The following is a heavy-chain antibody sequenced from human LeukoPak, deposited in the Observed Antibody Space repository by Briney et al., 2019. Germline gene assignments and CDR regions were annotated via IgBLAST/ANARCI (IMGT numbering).Heavy chain of an antibody. D-gene: IGHD6-6*01. J-gene: IGHJ6*02. Sequence: SQTLSLTCAISGDTVSSNTAAWNWIRQSPSRGLEWLGRTYYRSKWNNDYAVSVQNRITINPDTSKNQFSLQLKSATPEDTAVYYCTRQRSASTDYYGMDVWGQGTTVTVSS. CDR1: GDTVSSNTAA. V-gene: IGHV6-1*01. CDR3: TRQRSASTDYYGMDV. CDR2: TYYRSKWNN.